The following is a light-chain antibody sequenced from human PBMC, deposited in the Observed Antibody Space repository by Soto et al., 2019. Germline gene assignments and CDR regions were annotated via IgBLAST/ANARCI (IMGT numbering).Light chain of an antibody. Sequence: QSALTQPASVSGSPGQSIAISCTGTSSDVGGFNYVSWYQQHPGNAPKFMIYDVSSRPSGVSDRFSGSKSGNTASLTISGLQAEDEADYYCASYTTSSTYVFGTGTKVTVL. CDR3: ASYTTSSTYV. CDR2: DVS. V-gene: IGLV2-14*03. CDR1: SSDVGGFNY. J-gene: IGLJ1*01.